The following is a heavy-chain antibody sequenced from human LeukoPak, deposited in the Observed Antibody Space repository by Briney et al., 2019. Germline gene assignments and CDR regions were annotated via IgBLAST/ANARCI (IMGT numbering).Heavy chain of an antibody. J-gene: IGHJ4*02. CDR2: LFYGGTT. Sequence: SETLSLTCTVSGGSISDYFWSWLRQPPGKGLEWIGFLFYGGTTNYNPSLKSRVSISVDTSKNQFSLNLSSVTAADTAVYYCARVLGGLPVIWGQGSLVTVSS. CDR3: ARVLGGLPVI. CDR1: GGSISDYF. D-gene: IGHD3-16*01. V-gene: IGHV4-59*01.